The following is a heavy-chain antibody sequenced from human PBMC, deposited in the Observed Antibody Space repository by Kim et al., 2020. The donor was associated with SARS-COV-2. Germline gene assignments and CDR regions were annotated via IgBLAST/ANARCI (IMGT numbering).Heavy chain of an antibody. J-gene: IGHJ4*01. CDR2: IRSKPNNYAT. CDR1: GFTFSASA. D-gene: IGHD5-18*01. CDR3: SRHSGKHGYRVFDN. Sequence: GGSLRLSCAASGFTFSASAMHWVRQASGKGLEWVGRIRSKPNNYATSYAASVTGRFTTSRDDSTHKVYLQMDSLKTDYTSVYFCSRHSGKHGYRVFDNW. V-gene: IGHV3-73*01.